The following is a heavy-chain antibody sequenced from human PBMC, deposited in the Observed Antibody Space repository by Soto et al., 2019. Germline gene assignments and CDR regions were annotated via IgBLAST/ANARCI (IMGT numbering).Heavy chain of an antibody. CDR1: GFSFSISP. CDR2: ISYDGTNK. D-gene: IGHD7-27*01. CDR3: ARDPKTSGGQHWAFNYFDS. V-gene: IGHV3-30-3*01. J-gene: IGHJ4*02. Sequence: GGSLRLSCAASGFSFSISPMHWVRQAPGKGPEWVALISYDGTNKFYADSVKGRFTISRDNSKSTLYLQVDSLRPEDAAVYYCARDPKTSGGQHWAFNYFDSWGQGTLVSVSS.